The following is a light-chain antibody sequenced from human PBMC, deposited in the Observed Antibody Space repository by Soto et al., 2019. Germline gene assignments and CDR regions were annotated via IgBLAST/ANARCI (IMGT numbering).Light chain of an antibody. CDR2: GAS. Sequence: EIVLKECKGTLSWSPGDRDTLSCRASPSVSSSYLAWYQQKPGQAPRLLIYGASSRATGVPDRFSGTGSGTEFTLTISSLKSEDYAVYYCHPYKSLPPISFGQGTLLEV. CDR3: HPYKSLPPIS. V-gene: IGKV3-20*01. CDR1: PSVSSSY. J-gene: IGKJ5*01.